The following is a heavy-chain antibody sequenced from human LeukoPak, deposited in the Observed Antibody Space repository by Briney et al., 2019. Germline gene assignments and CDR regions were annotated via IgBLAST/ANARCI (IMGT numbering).Heavy chain of an antibody. J-gene: IGHJ4*02. CDR2: INPDGNKK. Sequence: GGSLRLSCAVSGLTFSSSWMDWVRQAPGKGLEWVASINPDGNKKYSADSVKGRFTISRDNPKNTLYLQMNYLRVEDTAVYYCSYDHFDYWSRGTLDTVSS. D-gene: IGHD2-21*01. V-gene: IGHV3-7*01. CDR3: SYDHFDY. CDR1: GLTFSSSW.